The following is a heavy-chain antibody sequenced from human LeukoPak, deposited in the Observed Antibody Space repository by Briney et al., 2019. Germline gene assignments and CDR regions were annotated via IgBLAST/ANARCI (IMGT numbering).Heavy chain of an antibody. V-gene: IGHV3-7*01. CDR3: ARSTRGSGSYYQAY. D-gene: IGHD3-10*01. CDR2: IKQDGSEK. Sequence: GGSLRLSCAASGFTFSSYWMSWVRQAPGKGLEWVANIKQDGSEKYYVDSVKGRFTISRDNAKNSLYLQMNSLRAEDTAVYYCARSTRGSGSYYQAYWGQGTLVTVSS. CDR1: GFTFSSYW. J-gene: IGHJ4*02.